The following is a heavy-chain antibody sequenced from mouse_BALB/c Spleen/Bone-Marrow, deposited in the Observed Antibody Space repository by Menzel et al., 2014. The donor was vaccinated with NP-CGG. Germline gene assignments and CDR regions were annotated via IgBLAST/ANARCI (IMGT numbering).Heavy chain of an antibody. CDR1: GYAFSNYW. CDR2: IYPGDGDT. Sequence: VQLQQSGAELVRPGSSVKISCKASGYAFSNYWMNWVKQRPGQGFEWIGQIYPGDGDTNYNGKFKGKATLTADKSSSTAYMQLSSLTSEDSAVYFCARRDGSTYYYAMDYWDQATSVAVSS. V-gene: IGHV1-80*01. J-gene: IGHJ4*01. D-gene: IGHD1-1*01. CDR3: ARRDGSTYYYAMDY.